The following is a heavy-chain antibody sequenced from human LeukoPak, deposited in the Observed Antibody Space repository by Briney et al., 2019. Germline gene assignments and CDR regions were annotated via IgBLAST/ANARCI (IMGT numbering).Heavy chain of an antibody. J-gene: IGHJ4*02. CDR3: ARGASYSSSWYWVLFDY. CDR1: GFTFSSYE. V-gene: IGHV3-48*03. Sequence: GGSLRLSCAASGFTFSSYEMNWVRQAPGKGLEWVSYISSSGSTIYYADSVKGRFTISRDNAKASLYLQMNSLRAEDMAVYYCARGASYSSSWYWVLFDYWGQGTLVTVSS. D-gene: IGHD6-13*01. CDR2: ISSSGSTI.